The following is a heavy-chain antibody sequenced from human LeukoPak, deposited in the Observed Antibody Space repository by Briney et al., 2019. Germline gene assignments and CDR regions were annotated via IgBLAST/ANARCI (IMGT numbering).Heavy chain of an antibody. V-gene: IGHV1-69*04. J-gene: IGHJ4*02. CDR1: GGTFSSYA. D-gene: IGHD3-22*01. CDR3: ARDLTSYYYDNNGAFDF. CDR2: IIPILDTP. Sequence: SVRVSCKASGGTFSSYAINWVRQAPGQGLEWMGRIIPILDTPNYAQKFQGRVTVTADKSTSTAYMELSSLRSEDTAVYYCARDLTSYYYDNNGAFDFWGQGTLVTVSS.